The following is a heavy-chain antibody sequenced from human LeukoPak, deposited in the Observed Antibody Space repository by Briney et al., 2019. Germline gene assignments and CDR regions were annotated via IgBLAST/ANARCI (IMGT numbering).Heavy chain of an antibody. D-gene: IGHD2-2*01. Sequence: SQTLSLTCTVSGGSISSGGYYWSWIRQHPGKGLEWIGYIYCSGSTYYNPSLKSRVTISVDTSKNQFSLKLSSVTAADTAVYYCARVGSSLAYYFDYWGQGTLVTVSS. CDR1: GGSISSGGYY. CDR3: ARVGSSLAYYFDY. V-gene: IGHV4-31*03. CDR2: IYCSGST. J-gene: IGHJ4*02.